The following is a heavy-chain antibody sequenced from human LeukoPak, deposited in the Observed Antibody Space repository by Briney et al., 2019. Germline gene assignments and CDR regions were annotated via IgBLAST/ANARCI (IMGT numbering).Heavy chain of an antibody. Sequence: PGGSLRLSCAASGFTFSSYGMHWVRQAPGKGLEWVAFIRYDGSNKYYADSVKGRFTISRDNSKNTLYLQMNSLRAEDTAVYYCAKGNCSSTSCYSTPLDYWGQGTLVTVSS. D-gene: IGHD2-2*01. CDR2: IRYDGSNK. CDR3: AKGNCSSTSCYSTPLDY. J-gene: IGHJ4*02. V-gene: IGHV3-30*02. CDR1: GFTFSSYG.